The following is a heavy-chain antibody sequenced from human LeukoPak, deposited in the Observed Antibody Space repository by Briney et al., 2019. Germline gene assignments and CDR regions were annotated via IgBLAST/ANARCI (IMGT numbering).Heavy chain of an antibody. V-gene: IGHV5-51*01. CDR1: GYIIDSFARYW. J-gene: IGHJ4*02. D-gene: IGHD2-8*02. CDR3: ARVNSAHWSFDS. CDR2: IYPAASDT. Sequence: GESLKISCKGSGYIIDSFARYWIAWVRQMPGKGLEWMGIIYPAASDTRYSPTCQRQVTASVHKSISTAYLQWSSLKASDTAVYYSARVNSAHWSFDSWGQGSLVTVSS.